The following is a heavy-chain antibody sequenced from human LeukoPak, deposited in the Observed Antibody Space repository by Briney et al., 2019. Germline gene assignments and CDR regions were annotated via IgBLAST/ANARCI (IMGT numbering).Heavy chain of an antibody. CDR2: INAGNGNT. J-gene: IGHJ4*02. V-gene: IGHV1-3*01. CDR3: ARGSRAVIVVIGSNYFDS. D-gene: IGHD3-22*01. CDR1: GYTFTSYA. Sequence: ASVKVSCKASGYTFTSYAMHWVRQAPGQRLEWMGWINAGNGNTKYSQKFQGRVTITRDTSASTAYMELSSLRSEDTAVYYCARGSRAVIVVIGSNYFDSWGQGTLVTVSS.